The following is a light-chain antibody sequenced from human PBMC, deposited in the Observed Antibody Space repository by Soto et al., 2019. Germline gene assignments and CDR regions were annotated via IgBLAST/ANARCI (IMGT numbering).Light chain of an antibody. CDR3: SSYAASNNFYFV. Sequence: QSALTQPPSASGSPGQSVTISCTGTSSDVGGYNYVSWYQQYPGRAPKLMIYEVTKRPSGVPDRFSGSKSGNTASLTVSGLQAEDEADYYCSSYAASNNFYFVFGGGTKVDRP. J-gene: IGLJ3*02. CDR2: EVT. V-gene: IGLV2-8*01. CDR1: SSDVGGYNY.